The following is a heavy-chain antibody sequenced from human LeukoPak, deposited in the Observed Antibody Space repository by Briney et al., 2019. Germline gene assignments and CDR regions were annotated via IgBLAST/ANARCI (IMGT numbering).Heavy chain of an antibody. CDR1: GFTFSSYW. V-gene: IGHV3-74*01. CDR2: INSDGSST. CDR3: ARDYGDYVNWFDP. J-gene: IGHJ5*02. Sequence: GGSPRLSCAASGFTFSSYWMHWVRRAPGKGLVWVSRINSDGSSTSYADSVKGRFTISRDNAKNTLYLQMNSLRAEDTAVYYCARDYGDYVNWFDPWGQGTLVTVSS. D-gene: IGHD4-17*01.